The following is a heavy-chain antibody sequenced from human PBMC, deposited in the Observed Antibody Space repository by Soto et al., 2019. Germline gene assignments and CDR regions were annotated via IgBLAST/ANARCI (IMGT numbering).Heavy chain of an antibody. D-gene: IGHD5-12*01. CDR2: ISSSGST. V-gene: IGHV4-4*07. CDR1: GASISNYY. J-gene: IGHJ6*02. Sequence: QVQLQQSGPGLVKPSETLSLTCTVSGASISNYYWSWIRQTAGKGLKWIGRISSSGSTNYHPSLKSRVTLSIDTSETQFSLNLRSVTAAYTAVYYCASAATMLPRDMDVWGQGTTVTVAS. CDR3: ASAATMLPRDMDV.